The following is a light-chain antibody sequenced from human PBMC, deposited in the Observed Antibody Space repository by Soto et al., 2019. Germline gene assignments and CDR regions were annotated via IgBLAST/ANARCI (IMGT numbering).Light chain of an antibody. J-gene: IGLJ2*01. CDR1: SSDVGSYNY. CDR2: SNN. V-gene: IGLV1-44*01. CDR3: AAWDDSLNGLVV. Sequence: QSALTQPPSASGSPGQSVTISCTGTSSDVGSYNYVSWYQQHPGKAPKLLIYSNNQRPSGVPDRFSGSKSGTSASLAISGLQSEDEADYYCAAWDDSLNGLVVFGGGTKVTVL.